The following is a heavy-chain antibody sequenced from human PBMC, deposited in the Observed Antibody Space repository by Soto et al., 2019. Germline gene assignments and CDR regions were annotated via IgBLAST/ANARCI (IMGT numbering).Heavy chain of an antibody. D-gene: IGHD1-7*01. CDR1: HGSISSGGYS. V-gene: IGHV4-30-2*01. J-gene: IGHJ4*02. Sequence: SETLSLTCAVYHGSISSGGYSWSCIRQPQRKGLEWIGYIYHSGSTYYNPSLKSRVTISVDRSKNQFSLKLSSVTAADTAVYYCSSHNWNYVDILDYSGQGTFVPVS. CDR3: SSHNWNYVDILDY. CDR2: IYHSGST.